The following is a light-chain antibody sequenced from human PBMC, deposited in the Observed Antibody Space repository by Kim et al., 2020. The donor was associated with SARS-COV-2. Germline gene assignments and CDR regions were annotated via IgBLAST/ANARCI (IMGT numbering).Light chain of an antibody. V-gene: IGLV2-8*01. CDR2: DVS. Sequence: QSVTISCAGTSSDVGGYNYVSWYQQHPGKAPKLMIYDVSKLPSGVPDRFSGSKSGNTASLTVSGLQTEDEADYYCTSYGGSNNYVVFGGGTQLTVL. CDR1: SSDVGGYNY. J-gene: IGLJ2*01. CDR3: TSYGGSNNYVV.